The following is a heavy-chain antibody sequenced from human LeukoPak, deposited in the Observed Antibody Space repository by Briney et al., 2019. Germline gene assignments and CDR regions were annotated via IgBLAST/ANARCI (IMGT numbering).Heavy chain of an antibody. Sequence: PSETLSLTCIVSGGSIRSYYWSWIRQPPGKGLEWIGYIYYSGSTNYNPSLKSRVTISVDTSNNQFSLKPSSVTAADTAVYYCARGGAVAGSDAFDIWGQGTMVTVSS. CDR1: GGSIRSYY. V-gene: IGHV4-59*12. CDR3: ARGGAVAGSDAFDI. CDR2: IYYSGST. D-gene: IGHD6-19*01. J-gene: IGHJ3*02.